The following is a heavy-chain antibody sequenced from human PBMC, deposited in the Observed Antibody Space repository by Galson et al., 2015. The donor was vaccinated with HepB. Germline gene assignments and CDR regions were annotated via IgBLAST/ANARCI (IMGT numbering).Heavy chain of an antibody. CDR1: GFTFSTYA. V-gene: IGHV3-30*18. D-gene: IGHD1-1*01. CDR3: AKDTQEAPEGYNQGAFEY. Sequence: SLRLSCAASGFTFSTYAMHWVRQAPGKGLEWVAVITYDGSYQYYLDSVKARFTISRDNSKNTLYLQMNNLIPEDTAVYYCAKDTQEAPEGYNQGAFEYWGRGALITVSS. J-gene: IGHJ4*02. CDR2: ITYDGSYQ.